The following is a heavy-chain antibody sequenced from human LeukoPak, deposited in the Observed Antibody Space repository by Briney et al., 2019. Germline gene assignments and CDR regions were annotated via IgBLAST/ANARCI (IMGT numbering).Heavy chain of an antibody. J-gene: IGHJ6*03. CDR1: GYTFTSYG. CDR3: ARDQTTLEIFGEHARYYYYMDV. CDR2: ISAYNGNT. Sequence: ASVKVSCKASGYTFTSYGISWVRQAPGQGLEWMGWISAYNGNTNYAQKLQGRVTMTTDTSTSTAYMELRSLRSDDTAVYYCARDQTTLEIFGEHARYYYYMDVWGKGTTVTVSS. V-gene: IGHV1-18*01. D-gene: IGHD3-10*01.